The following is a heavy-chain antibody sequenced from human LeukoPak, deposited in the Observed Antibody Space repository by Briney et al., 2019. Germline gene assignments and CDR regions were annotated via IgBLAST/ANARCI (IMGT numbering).Heavy chain of an antibody. J-gene: IGHJ6*02. CDR2: IWYDGSNK. CDR3: ARDRAAAGTSDYYYGMDV. Sequence: GRSLRLSCAASGFTFSSYGMHWVRQAPGKGLEWVAVIWYDGSNKYYADSVKGRFTISRYNSKNTLYLQMNSLRAEDKAVYYCARDRAAAGTSDYYYGMDVWGQGTTVTVSS. D-gene: IGHD6-13*01. CDR1: GFTFSSYG. V-gene: IGHV3-33*01.